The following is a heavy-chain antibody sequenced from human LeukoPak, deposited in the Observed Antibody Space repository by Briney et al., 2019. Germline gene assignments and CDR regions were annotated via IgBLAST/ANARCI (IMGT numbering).Heavy chain of an antibody. CDR1: GYTFTSCY. CDR2: INPSAGST. Sequence: ASVKVSCKTSGYTFTSCYMHWVRQAPGQGLEWMGMINPSAGSTRYAQKFQGRVTMTTDTSTSTAYMELRSLRSDDTAVYYCARDWVYGSGSPNFDYWGQGTPVTVSS. J-gene: IGHJ4*02. V-gene: IGHV1-46*01. CDR3: ARDWVYGSGSPNFDY. D-gene: IGHD3-10*01.